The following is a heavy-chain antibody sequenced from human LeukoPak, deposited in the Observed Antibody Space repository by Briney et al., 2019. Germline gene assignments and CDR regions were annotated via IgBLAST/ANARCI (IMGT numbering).Heavy chain of an antibody. J-gene: IGHJ4*02. V-gene: IGHV3-43*02. CDR3: ARDHVYGGADY. Sequence: PGGSLRLSCAASGFTFHNYAIHWVRQALGKGLEWVSLTSGDGITTYFADSVKGRFTISRDNSKSSLFLQMNSLRTEDTALYYCARDHVYGGADYWGQGTLVTVSS. CDR1: GFTFHNYA. D-gene: IGHD5/OR15-5a*01. CDR2: TSGDGITT.